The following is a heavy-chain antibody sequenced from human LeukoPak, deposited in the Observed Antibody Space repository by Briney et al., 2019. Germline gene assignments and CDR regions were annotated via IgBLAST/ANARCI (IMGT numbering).Heavy chain of an antibody. J-gene: IGHJ5*02. CDR3: AREGDTVTNWFDP. D-gene: IGHD4-17*01. Sequence: GRSLRLSCAASGFTFDDYAMHWVRQAPGKGLEWVSGISWNSGSIGYADSVKGRFTISRDNAKNSLYLQMNSLRAEDMALYYCAREGDTVTNWFDPRGQGTLVTVSS. V-gene: IGHV3-9*03. CDR1: GFTFDDYA. CDR2: ISWNSGSI.